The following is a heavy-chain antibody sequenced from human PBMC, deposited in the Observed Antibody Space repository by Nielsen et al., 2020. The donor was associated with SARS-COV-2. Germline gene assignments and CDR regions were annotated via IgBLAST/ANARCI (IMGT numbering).Heavy chain of an antibody. CDR2: INYTGSS. D-gene: IGHD5-18*01. CDR1: GGSISTGNYY. J-gene: IGHJ4*02. V-gene: IGHV4-30-4*02. Sequence: SETLSLTCTVSGGSISTGNYYWSWIRQPPGKGLEWIGYINYTGSSYYNPSLRSRVTISVDTSKNQFSLKLNSVTAADTAVYYCARGGYSYLYFDDWGQGTQVIVSS. CDR3: ARGGYSYLYFDD.